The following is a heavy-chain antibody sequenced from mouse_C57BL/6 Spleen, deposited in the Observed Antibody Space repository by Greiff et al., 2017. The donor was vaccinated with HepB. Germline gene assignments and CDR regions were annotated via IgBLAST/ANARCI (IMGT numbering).Heavy chain of an antibody. Sequence: VQLQQPGAELVMPGASVKLSCKASGYTFTSYWMHWVKQRPGQGLEWIGEIDPSDSYTNYNQKFKGKSTLTVDKSSSTAYMQLSSLTSEDSAVYYCARRKNSNSHFDYWGQGTTLTVSS. CDR2: IDPSDSYT. D-gene: IGHD2-5*01. CDR1: GYTFTSYW. V-gene: IGHV1-69*01. J-gene: IGHJ2*01. CDR3: ARRKNSNSHFDY.